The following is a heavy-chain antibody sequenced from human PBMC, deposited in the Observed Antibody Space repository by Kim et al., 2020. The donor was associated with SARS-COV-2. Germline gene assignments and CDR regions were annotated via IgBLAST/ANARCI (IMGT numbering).Heavy chain of an antibody. Sequence: GGSLRLSCAASGFTFSSYWMSWVRQAPGKGLEWVANIMQDGSRKEYVDSVRGRFTISRDNAKNSVYLQMNSLRAEDTAVYYCAREGEGGVDFWGQGTLVTVSS. J-gene: IGHJ4*02. D-gene: IGHD3-16*01. CDR1: GFTFSSYW. V-gene: IGHV3-7*01. CDR2: IMQDGSRK. CDR3: AREGEGGVDF.